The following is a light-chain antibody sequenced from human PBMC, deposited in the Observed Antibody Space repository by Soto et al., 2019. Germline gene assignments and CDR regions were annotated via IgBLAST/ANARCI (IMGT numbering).Light chain of an antibody. V-gene: IGKV3-11*01. CDR2: HAS. Sequence: EIVLTQSPATLSLSPGARATLSCRASQSVSSYLAWYQQKPRQAPRLLIYHASNRATGIPAKFSGSGSGTDFTLTISSLEPEDFAVYYCQQRSNWPPGTFGGGTKADIK. CDR1: QSVSSY. CDR3: QQRSNWPPGT. J-gene: IGKJ4*01.